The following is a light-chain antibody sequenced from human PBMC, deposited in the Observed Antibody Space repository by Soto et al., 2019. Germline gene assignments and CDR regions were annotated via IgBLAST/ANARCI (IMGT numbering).Light chain of an antibody. Sequence: SALTQPASVSGSLGQSITISCTGTSSDVGGYKYVSWYQQHPGKAPKLMIYEVSNRPSGVSNRFSGSKSGNTASLTISGLQPEDEADYYCNSYTGTNTLYVFGTGTKVTVL. CDR1: SSDVGGYKY. V-gene: IGLV2-14*01. CDR2: EVS. J-gene: IGLJ1*01. CDR3: NSYTGTNTLYV.